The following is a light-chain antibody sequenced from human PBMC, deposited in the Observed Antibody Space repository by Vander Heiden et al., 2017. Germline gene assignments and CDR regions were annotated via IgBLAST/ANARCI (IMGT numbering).Light chain of an antibody. CDR1: QTISTY. CDR3: QQSYNTPRT. Sequence: DIQMTQSPSSLSASVGDRVTITCRASQTISTYLNWYHQKPGKAPKLLIYAASSLQSGVPSRFSGSGSGTDFTLTISNLQPEDFATYYCQQSYNTPRTFGQGTKVEIK. CDR2: AAS. V-gene: IGKV1-39*01. J-gene: IGKJ1*01.